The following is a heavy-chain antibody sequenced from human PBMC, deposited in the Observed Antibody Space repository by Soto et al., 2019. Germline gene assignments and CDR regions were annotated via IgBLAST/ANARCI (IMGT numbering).Heavy chain of an antibody. V-gene: IGHV3-73*01. Sequence: EVQLVESGGGLVQPGGSLKLSCAASGFTFSGSSMHWVRQASGTGLEWVGRIRSKAKNYATAYGASVKGRFTISRDDSNNTAYLQMNSLKTEHTAVYYCSRQASDFWSGKPKYNMDVWGKGTTVTVSS. J-gene: IGHJ6*03. CDR1: GFTFSGSS. D-gene: IGHD3-3*01. CDR3: SRQASDFWSGKPKYNMDV. CDR2: IRSKAKNYAT.